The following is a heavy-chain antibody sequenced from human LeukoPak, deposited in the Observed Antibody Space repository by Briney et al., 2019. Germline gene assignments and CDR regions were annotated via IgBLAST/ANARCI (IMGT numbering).Heavy chain of an antibody. J-gene: IGHJ4*02. CDR3: ATGGLWFGELKSQSGYNYEYYFDY. CDR1: GYTLTELS. V-gene: IGHV1-24*01. Sequence: GASVKVSCEVSGYTLTELSMHWVRQAPGKGLEWMGGFDPEDGETIYAQKFQGRVTMTEDTSTDTAYIELSSLRSEDTAVYYCATGGLWFGELKSQSGYNYEYYFDYWGQGTLVTVSS. CDR2: FDPEDGET. D-gene: IGHD3-10*01.